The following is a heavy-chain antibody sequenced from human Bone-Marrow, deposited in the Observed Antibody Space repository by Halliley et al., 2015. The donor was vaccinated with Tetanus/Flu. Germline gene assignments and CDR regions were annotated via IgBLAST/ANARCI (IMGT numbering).Heavy chain of an antibody. J-gene: IGHJ6*02. V-gene: IGHV3-33*01. CDR2: IGYDGSKK. Sequence: WVAVIGYDGSKKYNEDSVKGRFTISRDDSKNTLYLQLDSLRGEDTAVYYCVRDPGFVNYHAMDVWGQGTTVTVSS. D-gene: IGHD6-6*01. CDR3: VRDPGFVNYHAMDV.